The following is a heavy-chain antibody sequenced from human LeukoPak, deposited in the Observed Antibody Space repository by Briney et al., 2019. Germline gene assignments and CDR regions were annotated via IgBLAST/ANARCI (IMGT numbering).Heavy chain of an antibody. V-gene: IGHV3-23*01. CDR1: GFTFSLYA. J-gene: IGHJ5*02. Sequence: PGGSLRLSCAASGFTFSLYAMSWVRQAPGKGPEWVSSISGYGDNIYYADSVKGRFTLSRDNSKSTLYLQMFSLRAKDTAVYYCAKDRVPYVAIDNNWFDPWVQGTLVTVSS. D-gene: IGHD2-2*01. CDR3: AKDRVPYVAIDNNWFDP. CDR2: ISGYGDNI.